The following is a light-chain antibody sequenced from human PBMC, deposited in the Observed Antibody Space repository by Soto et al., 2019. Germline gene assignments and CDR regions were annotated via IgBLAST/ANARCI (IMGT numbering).Light chain of an antibody. CDR1: QCISKY. V-gene: IGKV1-39*01. J-gene: IGKJ5*01. CDR2: AAS. CDR3: QQSYSTPLIT. Sequence: IQMTESPSSQSASVGDRVTITCRAIQCISKYFNRYQQNPGQAPKLLIYAASSLQSGVPSRFSGSGSGTDFALSISRLQPEDFATYYCQQSYSTPLITFGQGTRLEIK.